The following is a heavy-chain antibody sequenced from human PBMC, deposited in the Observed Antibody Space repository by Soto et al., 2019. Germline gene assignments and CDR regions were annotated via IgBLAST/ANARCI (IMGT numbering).Heavy chain of an antibody. CDR1: GFTFTTYA. V-gene: IGHV3-23*01. J-gene: IGHJ4*02. Sequence: EVQLLESGGDLVQPGGSLRLSCAASGFTFTTYAMTWVRQAPGKGLEWVSAISGSGGSTYYADSVKGRFTISRDNSKNTLYLQMNRLRAEDTAVYYCAKDKDTSFSPQDYWGQGTLVTVSS. CDR2: ISGSGGST. D-gene: IGHD2-15*01. CDR3: AKDKDTSFSPQDY.